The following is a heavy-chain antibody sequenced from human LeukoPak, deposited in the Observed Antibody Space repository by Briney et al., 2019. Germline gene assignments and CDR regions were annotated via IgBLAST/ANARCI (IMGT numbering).Heavy chain of an antibody. Sequence: GGSLRLSCAASGFTFSDYYMSWIRQAPGKGLEWVSAISGSGGSTYYADSVKGRFTISRDNSKNTLYLQMNSLRAEDTAVYYCAKDQMDYDSSGYYSHDYWGQGTLVTVSS. D-gene: IGHD3-22*01. V-gene: IGHV3-23*01. CDR2: ISGSGGST. J-gene: IGHJ4*02. CDR1: GFTFSDYY. CDR3: AKDQMDYDSSGYYSHDY.